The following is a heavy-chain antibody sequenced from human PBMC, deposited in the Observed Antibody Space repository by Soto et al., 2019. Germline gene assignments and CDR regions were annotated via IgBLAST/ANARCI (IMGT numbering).Heavy chain of an antibody. CDR1: GFTFSSYG. CDR3: AKAMVTLNRARAFDY. V-gene: IGHV3-30*18. J-gene: IGHJ4*02. D-gene: IGHD5-18*01. Sequence: LRLSCAASGFTFSSYGMHWVRQAPGKGLEWVAVISYDGSNKYYADSVKGRFTISRDNSKNTLYLQMNSLRAEDTAVYYCAKAMVTLNRARAFDYWGQGTLVTVSS. CDR2: ISYDGSNK.